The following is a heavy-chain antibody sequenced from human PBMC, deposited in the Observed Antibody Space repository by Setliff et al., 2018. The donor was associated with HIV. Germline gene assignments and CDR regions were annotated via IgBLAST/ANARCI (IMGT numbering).Heavy chain of an antibody. Sequence: PSETLSLTCAVSGGSISSSNWWSWVRQSPGKGLEWIGEIFHSGNTNYNPSLRSRVTMSIDKSKKQFSLKVTSVTAADTAVYYCVRNSFPLGVTGTGPLFDYWGQGTLVTVSS. CDR2: IFHSGNT. CDR3: VRNSFPLGVTGTGPLFDY. J-gene: IGHJ4*02. CDR1: GGSISSSNW. D-gene: IGHD1-1*01. V-gene: IGHV4-4*02.